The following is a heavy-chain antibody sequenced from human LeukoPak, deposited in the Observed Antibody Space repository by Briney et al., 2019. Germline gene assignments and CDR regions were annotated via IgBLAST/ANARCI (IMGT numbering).Heavy chain of an antibody. CDR1: GFTFNNYA. CDR3: TTDLNCIVVVPAAYDY. J-gene: IGHJ4*02. CDR2: IKSKTDGGTT. D-gene: IGHD2-2*01. V-gene: IGHV3-15*01. Sequence: GGSLRLSCAASGFTFNNYAMSWVRQAPGKGLEWVGRIKSKTDGGTTDYAAPVKGRFTISRDDSKNTLYLQMNSLKTEDTAVYYCTTDLNCIVVVPAAYDYWGQGTLVTVSS.